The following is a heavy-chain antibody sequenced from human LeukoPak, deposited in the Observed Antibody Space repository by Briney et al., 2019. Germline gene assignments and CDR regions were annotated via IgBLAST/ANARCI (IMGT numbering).Heavy chain of an antibody. CDR3: ARASRDGYNYYFDY. CDR2: IHYSGST. J-gene: IGHJ4*02. D-gene: IGHD5-24*01. CDR1: GDSITSYY. V-gene: IGHV4-59*08. Sequence: SETLSLTCTVSGDSITSYYWSWVRQPPGKGLEWIGYIHYSGSTSYNPSLMSRVTISVDTSKTQFSLKLSSVRAADTAVYYCARASRDGYNYYFDYWGQGTLVTVSS.